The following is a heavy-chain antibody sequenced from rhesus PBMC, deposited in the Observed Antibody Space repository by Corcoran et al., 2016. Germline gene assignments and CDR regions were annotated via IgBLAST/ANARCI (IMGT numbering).Heavy chain of an antibody. Sequence: QVQLQESGPGLVKPSETLSLTCAVSGASISSHWWNWIRQPPGKGLEWIGEINGNSGSTNYNPSLKSRVTISKDASKNQFSLKLSSVTAADTAVYYCARRHRNYYYGLDSWGQGVVVTVSS. J-gene: IGHJ6*01. V-gene: IGHV4-80*01. D-gene: IGHD1-32*01. CDR3: ARRHRNYYYGLDS. CDR1: GASISSHW. CDR2: INGNSGST.